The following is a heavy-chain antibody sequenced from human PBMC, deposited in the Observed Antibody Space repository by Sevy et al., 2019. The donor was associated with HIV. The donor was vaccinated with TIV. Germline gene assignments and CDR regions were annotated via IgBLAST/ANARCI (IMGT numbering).Heavy chain of an antibody. V-gene: IGHV3-23*01. Sequence: GGSLRLSCAASGFTFSTYVMNWVRQAPGKGLEWVSGISGSGGSTYYAYSVKGRFTISRDKSKKALYLQMNSLRAEDTAVYYCAKGDASYYGMDVWGQGTTVTVSS. D-gene: IGHD1-26*01. CDR3: AKGDASYYGMDV. J-gene: IGHJ6*02. CDR1: GFTFSTYV. CDR2: ISGSGGST.